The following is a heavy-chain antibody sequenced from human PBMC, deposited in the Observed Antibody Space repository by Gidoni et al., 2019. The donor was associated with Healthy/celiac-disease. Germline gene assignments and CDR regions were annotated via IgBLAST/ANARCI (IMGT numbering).Heavy chain of an antibody. J-gene: IGHJ6*02. CDR3: ARHGLVVQRYYYYVMDV. CDR2: IYPGDSDT. Sequence: EVQLVQSGAKAKRPGESLKISCKGSGYSFTSYCIVWVRQMPGKGLEWMGFIYPGDSDTRYSSSCQGQVTISADKSFSTAYLKWSSLKASDTAMYYCARHGLVVQRYYYYVMDVWGQGTTVTVS. V-gene: IGHV5-51*01. D-gene: IGHD2-8*02. CDR1: GYSFTSYC.